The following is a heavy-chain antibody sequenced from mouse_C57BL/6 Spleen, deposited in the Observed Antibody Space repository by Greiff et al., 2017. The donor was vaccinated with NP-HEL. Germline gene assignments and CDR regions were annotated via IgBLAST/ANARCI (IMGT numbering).Heavy chain of an antibody. CDR2: INPSSGDT. Sequence: VQLQQSGAELARPGASVKMSCKASGYTFTSYTMHWVKQRPGQGLEWIGYINPSSGDTKYNQKFKDKATLTADKSSSTAYMQLSSLTSEDSAVYYCGYDGDYYAFDYWGQGTSVTVSS. V-gene: IGHV1-4*01. D-gene: IGHD2-3*01. J-gene: IGHJ4*01. CDR1: GYTFTSYT. CDR3: GYDGDYYAFDY.